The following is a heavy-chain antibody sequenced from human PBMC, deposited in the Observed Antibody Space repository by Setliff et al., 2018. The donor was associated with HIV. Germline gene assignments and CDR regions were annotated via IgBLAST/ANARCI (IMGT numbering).Heavy chain of an antibody. V-gene: IGHV1-69*13. CDR2: IIPVFGTA. CDR1: GGALSTYA. CDR3: ARAAYYDSRDFSDYHYMDV. D-gene: IGHD3-22*01. J-gene: IGHJ6*03. Sequence: ASVKVSCKASGGALSTYAINWVRQAPGQGLEWVGGIIPVFGTANYAQKLEGRVTITADESTSTAYMELSGLSSEDTAVYYCARAAYYDSRDFSDYHYMDVWGTGTTVTVSS.